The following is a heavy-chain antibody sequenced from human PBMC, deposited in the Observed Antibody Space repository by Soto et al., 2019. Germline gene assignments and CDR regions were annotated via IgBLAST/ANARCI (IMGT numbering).Heavy chain of an antibody. Sequence: EVQLLESGGGLVQPGGSLRLSCAASGFTFSSYAMSWVRQAPGKGLEWGSAISGSGGSTYYADSVKGRFTISRDNSKNTLYMQLNRLRAEDTAVYYCEKAGITGSYYYYGMAVWCQGTTVTVSS. CDR1: GFTFSSYA. D-gene: IGHD1-20*01. J-gene: IGHJ6*02. CDR2: ISGSGGST. V-gene: IGHV3-23*01. CDR3: EKAGITGSYYYYGMAV.